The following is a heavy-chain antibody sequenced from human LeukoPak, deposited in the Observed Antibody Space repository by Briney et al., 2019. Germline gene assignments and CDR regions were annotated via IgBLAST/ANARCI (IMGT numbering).Heavy chain of an antibody. D-gene: IGHD5-12*01. CDR1: GGSISSGDYY. Sequence: PSETLSLTCTVSGGSISSGDYYWSWIRQPPGKGLEWIGYVYYSGSTYYNPSLKSRVTISVDTSKNQFSLKLSSVTAADTAVYYCAFGSSGEPWFDPWGQGTLVTVSS. J-gene: IGHJ5*02. V-gene: IGHV4-30-4*01. CDR3: AFGSSGEPWFDP. CDR2: VYYSGST.